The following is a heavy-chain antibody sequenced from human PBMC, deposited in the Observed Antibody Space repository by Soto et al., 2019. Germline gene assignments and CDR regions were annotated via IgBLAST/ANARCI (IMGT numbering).Heavy chain of an antibody. V-gene: IGHV1-3*01. CDR3: ARLFEYWFDP. CDR2: VNAGNGNT. D-gene: IGHD2-21*01. J-gene: IGHJ5*02. Sequence: GASVKVSCKASGYTFTSYTIHWVRQAPGQRLEWMGWVNAGNGNTKFSQKFQGRVTSTRDTSASTAYMELSSLGSEDTAVYYCARLFEYWFDPGGQETQVTVSS. CDR1: GYTFTSYT.